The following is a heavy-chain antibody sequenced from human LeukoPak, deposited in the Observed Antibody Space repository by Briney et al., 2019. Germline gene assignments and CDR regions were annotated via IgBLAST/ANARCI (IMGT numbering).Heavy chain of an antibody. J-gene: IGHJ4*02. CDR2: ISCFRSYS. CDR3: ARSAYYYDTGGYGALYY. D-gene: IGHD3-22*01. V-gene: IGHV3-43D*03. Sequence: GGSLRLSCAASGVTFDDYAMQGVREGPGKGVERGSLISCFRSYSHSAYSVMARFTISTSNSKYSLYLQMNSLRADDTAIYYCARSAYYYDTGGYGALYYWGQGTLVTVSS. CDR1: GVTFDDYA.